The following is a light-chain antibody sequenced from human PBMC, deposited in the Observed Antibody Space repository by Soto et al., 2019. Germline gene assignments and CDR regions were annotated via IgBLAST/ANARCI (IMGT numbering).Light chain of an antibody. V-gene: IGKV1-12*01. J-gene: IGKJ1*01. Sequence: DLHMTQSPSSVSASVGDRVTINCRASQGISSWLAWYQQKPGKAPNLLMNATSILQSGVPSRFSGSGSGTEFTLTISSLQPEDFGTYYCLQTGSFPWTFGQGTKVEIK. CDR2: ATS. CDR3: LQTGSFPWT. CDR1: QGISSW.